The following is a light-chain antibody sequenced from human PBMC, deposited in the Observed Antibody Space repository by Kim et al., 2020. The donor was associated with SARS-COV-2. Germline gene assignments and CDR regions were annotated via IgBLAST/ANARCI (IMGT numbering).Light chain of an antibody. Sequence: ASPGQTASITCSGDVLTENCARWFQQKAGHARVVVIYKDSEQPSWIPVRFSGSSSGTTVTLTIRGAQFEDEADYYCYSAADSSWVFSGGTRLTVL. J-gene: IGLJ3*02. CDR3: YSAADSSWV. CDR2: KDS. CDR1: VLTENC. V-gene: IGLV3-27*01.